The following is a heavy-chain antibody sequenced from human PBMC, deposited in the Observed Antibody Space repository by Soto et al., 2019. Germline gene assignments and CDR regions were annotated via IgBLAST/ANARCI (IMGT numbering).Heavy chain of an antibody. D-gene: IGHD2-2*01. CDR2: IWYDGSNK. V-gene: IGHV3-33*01. Sequence: PVGSLRLSCAASGFTFSSYGMHWVRHSPGKGLEWVAVIWYDGSNKYYADSVKGRFTISRDNSKNTLYLQMNSLRAEDTAVYYCARDFEAVPAASAGYPIIWGQGTMVTVSS. J-gene: IGHJ4*03. CDR1: GFTFSSYG. CDR3: ARDFEAVPAASAGYPII.